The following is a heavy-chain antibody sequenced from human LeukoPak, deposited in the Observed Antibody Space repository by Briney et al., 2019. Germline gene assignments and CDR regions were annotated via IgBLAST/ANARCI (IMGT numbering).Heavy chain of an antibody. CDR3: ARDGSWGDYQFYFYMDV. D-gene: IGHD2-2*01. CDR2: ISASGHYI. J-gene: IGHJ6*03. Sequence: GGSLRLSCEASGFTFGSFAMSWVRQAPGKGLEWLSGISASGHYIYYADSVKGRFTISRDNPKNTLYIEMNSLRAEDTAVYHCARDGSWGDYQFYFYMDVWGKGTTVTVSS. V-gene: IGHV3-23*01. CDR1: GFTFGSFA.